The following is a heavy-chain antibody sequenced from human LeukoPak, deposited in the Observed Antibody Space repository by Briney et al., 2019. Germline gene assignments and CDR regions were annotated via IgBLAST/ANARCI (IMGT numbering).Heavy chain of an antibody. CDR3: ARWVVAADYYYYMDV. CDR2: INHSGST. CDR1: GGSFSGYY. V-gene: IGHV4-34*01. J-gene: IGHJ6*03. D-gene: IGHD2-15*01. Sequence: SETLSLTCAVYGGSFSGYYWSWIRQPPGKGLEWIGEINHSGSTNYNPSLKSRVTISVDTSENQFSLKLSSVTAADTAVYYCARWVVAADYYYYMDVWGKGTTVTVSS.